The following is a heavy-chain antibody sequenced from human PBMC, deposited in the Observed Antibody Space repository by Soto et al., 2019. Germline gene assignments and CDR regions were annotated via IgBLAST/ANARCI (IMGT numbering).Heavy chain of an antibody. CDR3: ARAPQGAYGSGSYYPLYYYYYGMDV. CDR1: GFTVSSNY. Sequence: PGGSLRLSCAASGFTVSSNYMSWVRQAPGKGLERVSVIYSGGSTYYADSVKGRFTISRHNSKNTLYLQMNSLRAEDTAVYYCARAPQGAYGSGSYYPLYYYYYGMDVWGQGTTVTVSS. V-gene: IGHV3-53*04. D-gene: IGHD3-10*01. J-gene: IGHJ6*02. CDR2: IYSGGST.